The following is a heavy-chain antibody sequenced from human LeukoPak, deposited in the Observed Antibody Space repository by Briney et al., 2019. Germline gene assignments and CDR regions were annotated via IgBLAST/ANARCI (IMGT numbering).Heavy chain of an antibody. D-gene: IGHD3-9*01. Sequence: SETQSLTCAVYGGSFSGYYWSWIRQPPGKGLEWIGEINHSGSTNYNPSLKSRVTISVDTSKNQFSLKLSSVTAADTAVYYCARLIPRNLRYFDWFSRDYWGQGTLVTVSS. CDR2: INHSGST. V-gene: IGHV4-34*01. J-gene: IGHJ4*02. CDR1: GGSFSGYY. CDR3: ARLIPRNLRYFDWFSRDY.